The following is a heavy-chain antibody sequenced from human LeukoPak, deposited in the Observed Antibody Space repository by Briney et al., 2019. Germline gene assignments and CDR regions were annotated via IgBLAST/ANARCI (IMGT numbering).Heavy chain of an antibody. CDR1: GFTFDDYA. Sequence: PGGSLRLSCAASGFTFDDYAMHWVRQAPGKGLEWVSGISWSSGSIVYADSVKGRFTISRDNAKNSLYLQMNSLRPEDTALYYCAKGYLLTVTTPFDYWGQGTLVTVSS. CDR2: ISWSSGSI. CDR3: AKGYLLTVTTPFDY. V-gene: IGHV3-9*01. D-gene: IGHD4-17*01. J-gene: IGHJ4*02.